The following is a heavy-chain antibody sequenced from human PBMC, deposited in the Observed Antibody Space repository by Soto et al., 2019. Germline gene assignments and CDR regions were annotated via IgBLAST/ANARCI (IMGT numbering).Heavy chain of an antibody. CDR3: ARDGVTTHGMDV. D-gene: IGHD3-3*01. Sequence: EVQLVESGGGLIQPGGSLRLSCAASGFYVNINYVNWVRQAPGKGLEWVSVIDSGGRTYYADSVKGRFTISRDNSKNTLYLHLSSLRAEDTAVYYCARDGVTTHGMDVWGQGTTVTVSS. CDR2: IDSGGRT. V-gene: IGHV3-53*01. CDR1: GFYVNINY. J-gene: IGHJ6*02.